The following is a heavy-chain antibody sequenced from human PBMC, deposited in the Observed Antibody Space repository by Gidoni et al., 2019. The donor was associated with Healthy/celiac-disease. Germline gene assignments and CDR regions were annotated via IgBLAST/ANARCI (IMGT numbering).Heavy chain of an antibody. D-gene: IGHD2-15*01. CDR3: ARGSGGGGSCYDY. V-gene: IGHV3-11*05. J-gene: IGHJ4*02. CDR1: GFPFSDYY. CDR2: MSSSSSYT. Sequence: QGQLVESGGGVVKPGGSLRLSCASSGFPFSDYYMSWIRQAPGKGLDWVSYMSSSSSYTNYADSVKGRFTISRDNAKNSLYLQMNSLRAEDTAVYYCARGSGGGGSCYDYWGQGTLVTVSS.